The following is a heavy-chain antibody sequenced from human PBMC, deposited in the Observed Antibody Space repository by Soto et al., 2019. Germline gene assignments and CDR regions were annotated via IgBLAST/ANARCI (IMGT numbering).Heavy chain of an antibody. J-gene: IGHJ4*02. V-gene: IGHV3-23*01. CDR1: GFTFSSYA. Sequence: EVQLLESGGGLVQPGGSLRLSCAASGFTFSSYAMSWVRQAPGKGLEWVPAISGSGGSTYYADSVKGRFTISRDNSKNTLYLQMNSLRAEDTAVYYCAKRFGLQLSPDYWGQGTLVTVSS. D-gene: IGHD5-12*01. CDR2: ISGSGGST. CDR3: AKRFGLQLSPDY.